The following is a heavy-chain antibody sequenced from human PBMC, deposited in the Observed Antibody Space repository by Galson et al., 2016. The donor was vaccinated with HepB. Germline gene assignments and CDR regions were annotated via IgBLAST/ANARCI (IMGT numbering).Heavy chain of an antibody. J-gene: IGHJ5*01. CDR1: GGSITSPNW. CDR2: IFHRGHT. CDR3: AGRTYYDMRFDS. D-gene: IGHD3-22*01. Sequence: SETLSLTCGVSGGSITSPNWWSWVRQTPGKGXEWIGEIFHRGHTNLNPSLESRVTISVDMSENQFSLRLTSVTAADTALYYCAGRTYYDMRFDSWGQGTLVTVSS. V-gene: IGHV4-4*02.